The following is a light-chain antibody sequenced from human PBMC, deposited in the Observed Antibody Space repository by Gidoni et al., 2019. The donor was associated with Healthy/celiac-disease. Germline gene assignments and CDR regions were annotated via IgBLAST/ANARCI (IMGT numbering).Light chain of an antibody. Sequence: AIRMTPSPSSLSASTGDSVTITCRASHGISSYLAWYQQKPGKAPKLLIYDASTLQSGVPSRFSGSGSGTDFTRTISCLQSEDFATYYCQQYYNYPLTFGGGTKVEIK. J-gene: IGKJ4*01. V-gene: IGKV1-8*01. CDR2: DAS. CDR3: QQYYNYPLT. CDR1: HGISSY.